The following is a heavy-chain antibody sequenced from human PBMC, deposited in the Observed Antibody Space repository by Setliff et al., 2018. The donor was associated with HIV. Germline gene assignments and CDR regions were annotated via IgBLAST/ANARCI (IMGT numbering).Heavy chain of an antibody. CDR1: GGSFSGYY. V-gene: IGHV4-4*09. J-gene: IGHJ3*01. D-gene: IGHD6-19*01. Sequence: PSETLSLTCAVYGGSFSGYYWGWLRQPPGRGLEWIGQIHTSGDTHYNPSLKSRVSISFDTAANQFSLILSFLSAVDTAVYYCARDPVNRSGWRLDAFDVWGQGTMVTVSS. CDR2: IHTSGDT. CDR3: ARDPVNRSGWRLDAFDV.